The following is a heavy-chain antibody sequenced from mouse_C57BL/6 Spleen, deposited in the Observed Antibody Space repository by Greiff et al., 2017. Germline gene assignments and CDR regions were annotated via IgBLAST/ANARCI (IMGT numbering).Heavy chain of an antibody. D-gene: IGHD2-1*01. CDR2: INPNYGTT. CDR3: AREGYIYYGNYGAMDY. CDR1: GYSFTDYN. J-gene: IGHJ4*01. Sequence: VQLQQSGPELVKPGASVKISCKASGYSFTDYNMNWVKQSNGTSLEWIGVINPNYGTTSYNQKFKGKATLTVDQSSSTAYIQLTSLTSEDSAVYYCAREGYIYYGNYGAMDYWGQGTSGTVSS. V-gene: IGHV1-39*01.